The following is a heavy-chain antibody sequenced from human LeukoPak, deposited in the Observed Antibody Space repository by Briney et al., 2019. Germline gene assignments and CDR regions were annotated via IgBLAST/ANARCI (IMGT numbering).Heavy chain of an antibody. V-gene: IGHV3-43*01. CDR2: ISWDDNTE. Sequence: GGSLRLSCAASGFTFDDYSMHWVRQVPGKGLEWVSIISWDDNTEYYADSVKGRFTISRDNSKTSLYLQMNSLRTEDTALYYYGKGPRRCTGCDGFDILGQGTMVTVSS. CDR1: GFTFDDYS. CDR3: GKGPRRCTGCDGFDI. D-gene: IGHD1-14*01. J-gene: IGHJ3*02.